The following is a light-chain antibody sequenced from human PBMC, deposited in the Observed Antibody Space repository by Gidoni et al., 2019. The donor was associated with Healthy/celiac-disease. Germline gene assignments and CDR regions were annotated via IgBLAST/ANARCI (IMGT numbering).Light chain of an antibody. CDR3: QQYNSYPYT. J-gene: IGKJ2*01. CDR1: QSISSW. CDR2: DAS. Sequence: PSTLSASVGDRVTITCRASQSISSWLAWYQQKPGKAPKLLIYDASSLESGVPSRFSGSGSGTEFTLTISSLQPDDFATYYCQQYNSYPYTFGQGTKLEIK. V-gene: IGKV1-5*01.